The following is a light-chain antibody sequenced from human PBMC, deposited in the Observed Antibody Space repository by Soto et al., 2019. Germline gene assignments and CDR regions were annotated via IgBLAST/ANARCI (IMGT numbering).Light chain of an antibody. Sequence: QFALTQPASVSRSPGQSITISCTGTSSDVGGYNYVSWYQQHPGKAPKLMIYEVSNRPSGVSNRFSGSKSGNTASLTISGLQAEDEADYYCSSYTSSSTLVFGTGTKLTVL. CDR3: SSYTSSSTLV. V-gene: IGLV2-14*01. CDR1: SSDVGGYNY. J-gene: IGLJ1*01. CDR2: EVS.